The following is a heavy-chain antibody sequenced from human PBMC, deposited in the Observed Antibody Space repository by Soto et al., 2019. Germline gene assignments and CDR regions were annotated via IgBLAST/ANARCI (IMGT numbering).Heavy chain of an antibody. CDR3: ARDFAYFDS. J-gene: IGHJ4*02. Sequence: SEPLSLTCTFSGGSFKSGSYSWSWIRQPPGKGLEWIGYVYHTGRTSYNPSLKSRVSISMDTSKNQFSLNLDSVTAADTAVYFCARDFAYFDSWGQGTLVTVS. CDR1: GGSFKSGSYS. D-gene: IGHD3-3*01. CDR2: VYHTGRT. V-gene: IGHV4-61*01.